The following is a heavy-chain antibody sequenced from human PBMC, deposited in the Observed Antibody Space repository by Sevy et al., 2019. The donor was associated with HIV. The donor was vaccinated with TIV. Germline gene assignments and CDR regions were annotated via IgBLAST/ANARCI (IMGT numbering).Heavy chain of an antibody. Sequence: GGSLRLSCAASGFTFTNYAMNWVRQAPGNGLEWVSTIFGARGVIYDADSLKGRFTISRDNSKNTLYLQMDSLRAEDTAVYYCAGGRYDSSGSFDAFDISGQGTMVTVSS. CDR3: AGGRYDSSGSFDAFDI. J-gene: IGHJ3*02. D-gene: IGHD3-22*01. CDR2: IFGARGVI. V-gene: IGHV3-23*01. CDR1: GFTFTNYA.